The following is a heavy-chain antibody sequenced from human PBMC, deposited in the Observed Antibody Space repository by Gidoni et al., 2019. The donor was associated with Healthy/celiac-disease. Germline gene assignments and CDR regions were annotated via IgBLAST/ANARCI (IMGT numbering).Heavy chain of an antibody. V-gene: IGHV3-9*01. CDR1: GFTFDDYA. J-gene: IGHJ4*02. D-gene: IGHD4-17*01. CDR2: ISWNSGSI. CDR3: AKDKLRDDYGEEFDY. Sequence: EVQLVESGGGLVQPGRSLRLSCAASGFTFDDYAMHWVRQDPGKGLEWVSGISWNSGSIGDADSVKGRFTISRDNAKNSLYLQMNSLRAEDTALYYCAKDKLRDDYGEEFDYWGQGSLVTVSS.